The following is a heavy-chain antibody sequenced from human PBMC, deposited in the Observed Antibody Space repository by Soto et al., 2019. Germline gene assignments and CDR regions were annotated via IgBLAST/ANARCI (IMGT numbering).Heavy chain of an antibody. CDR1: GFTFSNAW. V-gene: IGHV3-15*07. Sequence: GGSLRLSCAASGFTFSNAWMNWVRQAPGKGLEWVGRIKSKTDGGTTDYAAPVKGRFTISRDDSKNTLYLQMNSLKTEDTAVYYCTTAGLRFLEWLQLLNYGMDVWGQGTTVTVSS. D-gene: IGHD3-3*01. CDR3: TTAGLRFLEWLQLLNYGMDV. J-gene: IGHJ6*02. CDR2: IKSKTDGGTT.